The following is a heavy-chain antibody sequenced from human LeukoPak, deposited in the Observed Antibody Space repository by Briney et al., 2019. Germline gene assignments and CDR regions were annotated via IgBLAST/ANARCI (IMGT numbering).Heavy chain of an antibody. CDR3: AASSRYYDSSGYAVGAFDI. V-gene: IGHV1-69*13. CDR1: GYTFTSYD. Sequence: GASVKVSCKASGYTFTSYDINWVRQAPGQGLEWMGGIIPIFGTANYAQKFQGRVTITADESTSTAYMELSSLRSEDTAVYYCAASSRYYDSSGYAVGAFDIWGQGTMVTVSS. CDR2: IIPIFGTA. D-gene: IGHD3-22*01. J-gene: IGHJ3*02.